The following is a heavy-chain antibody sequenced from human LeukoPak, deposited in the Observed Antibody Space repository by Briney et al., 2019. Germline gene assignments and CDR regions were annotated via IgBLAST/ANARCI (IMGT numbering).Heavy chain of an antibody. CDR1: GGSFNGYY. V-gene: IGHV4-34*01. CDR2: INHGGST. J-gene: IGHJ4*02. CDR3: ARGGALAAAGGHFDY. D-gene: IGHD6-13*01. Sequence: SETLSLTCAVYGGSFNGYYWSWIRQPPGKGLEWIGEINHGGSTNYNPSLKSRVTISVDTSKNQFSLKLSSVTAADTAVYYCARGGALAAAGGHFDYWGQGTPVTVSS.